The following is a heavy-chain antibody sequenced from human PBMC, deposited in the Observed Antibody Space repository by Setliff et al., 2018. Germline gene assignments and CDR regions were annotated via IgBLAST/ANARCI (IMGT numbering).Heavy chain of an antibody. D-gene: IGHD3-3*01. J-gene: IGHJ4*02. Sequence: SETLSLTCAVYGDSFSNNYWSWLRQPPGKGLEWIGEINHSGSPNYNPSLKSRVTMSVDTSKNQFSLKLTSVTAADTALYFCARERQGGFLEWAPFDSWGQGVLVTVSS. V-gene: IGHV4-34*01. CDR2: INHSGSP. CDR1: GDSFSNNY. CDR3: ARERQGGFLEWAPFDS.